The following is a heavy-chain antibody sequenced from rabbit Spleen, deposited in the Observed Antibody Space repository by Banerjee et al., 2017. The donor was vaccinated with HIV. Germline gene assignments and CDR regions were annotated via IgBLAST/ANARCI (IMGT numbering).Heavy chain of an antibody. CDR3: ARDTSSSFSSYGMDL. CDR2: IAGSSSCFI. J-gene: IGHJ6*01. V-gene: IGHV1S40*01. CDR1: GFSFSSSDY. Sequence: QSLEESGGDLVKPGASLTLTCTASGFSFSSSDYMCWVRQAPGKGLEWIACIAGSSSCFIYSATWAKGRFTCSKTSSTTVTLQMTSLTVADTATYFCARDTSSSFSSYGMDLWGQGTLVTVS. D-gene: IGHD1-1*01.